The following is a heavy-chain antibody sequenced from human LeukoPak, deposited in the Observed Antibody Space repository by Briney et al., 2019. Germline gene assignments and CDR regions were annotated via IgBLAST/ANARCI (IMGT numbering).Heavy chain of an antibody. J-gene: IGHJ4*02. CDR2: IRYDGSNK. V-gene: IGHV3-30*02. CDR1: GFSFSSYG. Sequence: TGGSLRLSCAASGFSFSSYGMHWVRQAPGKGLEWVAFIRYDGSNKYYADSVKGRFTISRDNSKNTLYLQMNSLRAEDTAVYYCAKALWVGATYFDYWGQGTLVTVSS. CDR3: AKALWVGATYFDY. D-gene: IGHD1-26*01.